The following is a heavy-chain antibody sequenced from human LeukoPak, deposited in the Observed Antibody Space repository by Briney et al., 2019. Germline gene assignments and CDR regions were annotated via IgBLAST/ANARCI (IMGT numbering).Heavy chain of an antibody. Sequence: GGSLRLSCAASGFTFSSYSMNWVRQAPGKGLEWVSYISSSSSTIYYADSVKGRFTISRDNAKNSLYLQMNSLRAEDTAVYYCARGQGSYYYDSSGYYPDYWGQGTLVTVSS. CDR2: ISSSSSTI. J-gene: IGHJ4*02. CDR3: ARGQGSYYYDSSGYYPDY. D-gene: IGHD3-22*01. V-gene: IGHV3-48*01. CDR1: GFTFSSYS.